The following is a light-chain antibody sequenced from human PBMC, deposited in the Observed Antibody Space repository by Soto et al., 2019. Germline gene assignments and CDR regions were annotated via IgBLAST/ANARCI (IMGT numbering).Light chain of an antibody. Sequence: EIVLTQSPGTLSLSPGERATLSCRASQSVSSSYLAWYQQKPGQAPRLLIYGASSGATGIPDRFSGSGSGTDFTLTISRLEPEDFAVYYCQQYGSSLFGQGTRLEIK. CDR2: GAS. J-gene: IGKJ5*01. CDR3: QQYGSSL. V-gene: IGKV3-20*01. CDR1: QSVSSSY.